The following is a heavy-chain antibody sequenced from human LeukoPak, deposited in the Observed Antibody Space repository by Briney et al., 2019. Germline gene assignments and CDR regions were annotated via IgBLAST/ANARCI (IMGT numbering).Heavy chain of an antibody. J-gene: IGHJ6*02. CDR1: GFTFSDYS. CDR3: ARRVVTANYYYGMDV. Sequence: PGGSLRLSCAASGFTFSDYSMNWVRQAPGKGLEWVSCISSSSSYIYYADSVKGRFTISRDNAKNSLYLQMNSLRAEDTAVYYCARRVVTANYYYGMDVWGQGTTVTVSS. V-gene: IGHV3-21*01. CDR2: ISSSSSYI. D-gene: IGHD2-21*02.